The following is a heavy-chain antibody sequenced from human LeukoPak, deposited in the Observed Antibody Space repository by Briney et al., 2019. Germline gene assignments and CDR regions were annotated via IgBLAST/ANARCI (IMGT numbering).Heavy chain of an antibody. CDR1: GFTVSNNY. D-gene: IGHD3-22*01. CDR2: IYSGGST. Sequence: GGSLRLSCAASGFTVSNNYMNWVRQAPGKGLEWVSVIYSGGSTYYGDSVKGRFTISRDNSKNMVYLQMNSLRAEDTAVYYCAKDKGYYDSSGYWYFDYWGQGTLVTVSS. V-gene: IGHV3-53*01. CDR3: AKDKGYYDSSGYWYFDY. J-gene: IGHJ4*02.